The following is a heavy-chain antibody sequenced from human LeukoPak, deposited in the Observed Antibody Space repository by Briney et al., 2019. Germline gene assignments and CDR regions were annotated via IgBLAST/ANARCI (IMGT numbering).Heavy chain of an antibody. J-gene: IGHJ3*02. CDR3: ARGTYYYDSSGYFARPREAFDI. CDR1: GYTFTSYD. D-gene: IGHD3-22*01. CDR2: MNPNSGNT. Sequence: ASVKVSCKASGYTFTSYDINWVRQAPGQGLEWMGWMNPNSGNTDYAQKFQGRVTMTRNTSISTAYMELSSLRSEDTAVYYCARGTYYYDSSGYFARPREAFDIWGQGTMVTVSS. V-gene: IGHV1-8*01.